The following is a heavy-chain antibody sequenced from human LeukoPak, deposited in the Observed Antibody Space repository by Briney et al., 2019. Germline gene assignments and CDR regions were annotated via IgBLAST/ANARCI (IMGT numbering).Heavy chain of an antibody. J-gene: IGHJ6*02. D-gene: IGHD3-3*01. CDR2: IIPIFGIA. CDR1: GGTFSSYA. V-gene: IGHV1-69*04. Sequence: ASVKVSYKASGGTFSSYAISWVRQAPGQGLEWMGRIIPIFGIANYAQKFQGRVTITADKSTSTAYMELSSLRSEDTAVYYCARTQAVTIFGVVTLGYYGMDVWGQGTTVTVSS. CDR3: ARTQAVTIFGVVTLGYYGMDV.